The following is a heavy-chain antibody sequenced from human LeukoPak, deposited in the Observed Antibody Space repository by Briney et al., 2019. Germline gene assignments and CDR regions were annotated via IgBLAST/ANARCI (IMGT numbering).Heavy chain of an antibody. D-gene: IGHD3-10*01. Sequence: GGSLRLSCAASGFTFSSYSMNWVRQAPGKGLEWVSSISSSSSYIYYADSVKGRFTISRDNAKNSLYLQMNSLRADDTAVYYCAREAANRGGFDPWGQGTLVTVSS. CDR1: GFTFSSYS. J-gene: IGHJ5*02. V-gene: IGHV3-21*01. CDR2: ISSSSSYI. CDR3: AREAANRGGFDP.